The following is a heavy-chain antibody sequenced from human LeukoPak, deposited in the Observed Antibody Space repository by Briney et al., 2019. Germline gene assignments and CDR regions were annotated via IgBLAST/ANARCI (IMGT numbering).Heavy chain of an antibody. CDR2: ISAYNGNT. Sequence: VASVKVSCKASGYTFTSYGISWVRQAPGQGLEWMGWISAYNGNTNYAQKLQGRVTMTTDTSTSTAYMELSSLRSEDTAVYYCAGQLVYSSSWFDPWGQGTLVTVSS. J-gene: IGHJ5*02. CDR1: GYTFTSYG. CDR3: AGQLVYSSSWFDP. V-gene: IGHV1-18*01. D-gene: IGHD6-13*01.